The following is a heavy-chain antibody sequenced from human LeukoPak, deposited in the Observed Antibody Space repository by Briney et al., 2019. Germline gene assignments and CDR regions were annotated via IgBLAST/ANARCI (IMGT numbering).Heavy chain of an antibody. CDR3: ARDSRTYTFPFDY. CDR1: GYTFTSYA. D-gene: IGHD2/OR15-2a*01. J-gene: IGHJ4*02. Sequence: ASVKVSCKTSGYTFTSYAVGWVRQAPGQGLEWMGWISPYNGDTKYAQNVQGRLTLTTDTSTRTVYMELRSLRSDDTAVYYCARDSRTYTFPFDYWGQGTLVTVSS. CDR2: ISPYNGDT. V-gene: IGHV1-18*04.